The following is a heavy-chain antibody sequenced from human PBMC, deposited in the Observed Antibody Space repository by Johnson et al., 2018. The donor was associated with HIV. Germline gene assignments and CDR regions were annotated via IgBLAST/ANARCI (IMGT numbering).Heavy chain of an antibody. CDR2: IRYDGSNK. J-gene: IGHJ3*02. CDR1: GFTFSSYA. V-gene: IGHV3-30*14. CDR3: ARDGGGARQGAFDI. D-gene: IGHD6-6*01. Sequence: QVQLVESGGGVVQPGRSLRLSCAASGFTFSSYAMHWVRQAPGKGLEWVAFIRYDGSNKYYADSVKGRFTISRDNSKNTLYLQMNSLRAEDTAVYYCARDGGGARQGAFDIWGQGTMVTVSS.